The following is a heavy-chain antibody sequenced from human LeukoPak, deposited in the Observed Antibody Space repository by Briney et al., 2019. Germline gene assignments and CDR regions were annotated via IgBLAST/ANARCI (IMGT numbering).Heavy chain of an antibody. CDR3: AKEHRRCSGGSCYPNNDY. J-gene: IGHJ4*02. D-gene: IGHD2-15*01. V-gene: IGHV3-30*02. Sequence: GGSLRLSCAASGFTFSSYGMHWVRQAPGKGLEGVAFIRYDGSNKYYADSVKGRFTISRDNSKNTLYLQMNSLRAEDTAVYYCAKEHRRCSGGSCYPNNDYWGQGTLVTVSS. CDR2: IRYDGSNK. CDR1: GFTFSSYG.